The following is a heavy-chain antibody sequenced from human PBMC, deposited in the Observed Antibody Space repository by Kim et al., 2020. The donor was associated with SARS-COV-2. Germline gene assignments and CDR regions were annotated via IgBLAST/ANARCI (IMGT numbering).Heavy chain of an antibody. Sequence: VKGGSTHYANSVKARFTHPEDKPKNTLYLQMNSLGAEDAAVYYCAKRFDYWGRGTLVTVSS. V-gene: IGHV3-23*01. J-gene: IGHJ4*02. CDR2: VKGGST. CDR3: AKRFDY.